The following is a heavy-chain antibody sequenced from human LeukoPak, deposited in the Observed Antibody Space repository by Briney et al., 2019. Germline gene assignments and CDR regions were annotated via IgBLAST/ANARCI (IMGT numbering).Heavy chain of an antibody. CDR1: GGSISGYY. V-gene: IGHV4-4*07. J-gene: IGHJ5*01. CDR2: INTSGTT. CDR3: ARGLSASYDFNWFDS. D-gene: IGHD2/OR15-2a*01. Sequence: SETLSLTCTVSGGSISGYYWRWIRQPAGQGPEWMGRINTSGTTRYDPSLKSRVAMSVDTSKNQFSLKLTSVTAADTAVYYCARGLSASYDFNWFDSWGQGTLVTVSS.